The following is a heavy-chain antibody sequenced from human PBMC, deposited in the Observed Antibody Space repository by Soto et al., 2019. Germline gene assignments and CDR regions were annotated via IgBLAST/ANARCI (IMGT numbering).Heavy chain of an antibody. J-gene: IGHJ4*02. D-gene: IGHD3-16*02. CDR1: GFTFSSYG. CDR2: IWYDGSNK. V-gene: IGHV3-33*01. Sequence: GGSLRLSCAASGFTFSSYGMHWVRQAPGKGLEWVAVIWYDGSNKYYADSVKGRFTISRDNSKNTLYLQMNSLRAEDTAVYYCARGMITFGGVIVTGGYFDYWGQGTLVTVSS. CDR3: ARGMITFGGVIVTGGYFDY.